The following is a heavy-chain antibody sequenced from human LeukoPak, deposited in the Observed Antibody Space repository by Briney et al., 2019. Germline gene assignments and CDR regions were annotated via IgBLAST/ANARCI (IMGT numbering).Heavy chain of an antibody. Sequence: GGSLRLSCAASGFTFSRDWMTWVRQAPGKGLEWVANIKQDGREKYYADSVKGRFTISRDNAKNSLYLQMNSLRAEDTAVYYCARDPSGRYGVYWGQGTLVTVSS. D-gene: IGHD1-26*01. V-gene: IGHV3-7*01. CDR2: IKQDGREK. CDR1: GFTFSRDW. CDR3: ARDPSGRYGVY. J-gene: IGHJ4*02.